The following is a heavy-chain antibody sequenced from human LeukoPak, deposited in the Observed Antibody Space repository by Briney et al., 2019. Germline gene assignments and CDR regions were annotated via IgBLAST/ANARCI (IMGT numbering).Heavy chain of an antibody. CDR3: ARASVEHSIVAGDYFDY. J-gene: IGHJ4*02. CDR2: ISQSGIA. D-gene: IGHD2-15*01. V-gene: IGHV4-38-2*01. Sequence: SETLSLTCAVSGYSINNAHYWAWIRQPPGKGLEWIGNISQSGIASYNPSLKSCVTISLDTSKNHFSLNLRSVTAADTAVYFCARASVEHSIVAGDYFDYWGQGTLVTVSS. CDR1: GYSINNAHY.